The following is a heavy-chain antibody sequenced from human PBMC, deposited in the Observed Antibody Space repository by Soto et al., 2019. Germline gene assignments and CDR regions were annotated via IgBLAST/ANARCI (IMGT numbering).Heavy chain of an antibody. V-gene: IGHV3-21*01. J-gene: IGHJ6*02. CDR2: IDNTGGYS. CDR1: GFTFSSYA. CDR3: ASSRAARTYYYYGMDV. D-gene: IGHD6-6*01. Sequence: GGSLRLSCAASGFTFSSYAMNWVRQAPGKGLEWVSTIDNTGGYSYYADSVKGRFTISRDNAKNSLYLQMNSLRAEDTAVYYCASSRAARTYYYYGMDVWGQGTTVTVSS.